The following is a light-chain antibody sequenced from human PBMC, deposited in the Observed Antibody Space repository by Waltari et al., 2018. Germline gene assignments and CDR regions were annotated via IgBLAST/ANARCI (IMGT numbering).Light chain of an antibody. Sequence: QSALTQPASVSVSPGQSITISCTGHSEDIGAYRSVPWYQQRPGKVPKLIIYDLTERPSGVSKRFSGSKSGSTASLTVSGLQAEDEGLFYCSAYTSRGTLKFGGGTRVTVL. CDR1: SEDIGAYRS. V-gene: IGLV2-14*03. CDR2: DLT. J-gene: IGLJ2*01. CDR3: SAYTSRGTLK.